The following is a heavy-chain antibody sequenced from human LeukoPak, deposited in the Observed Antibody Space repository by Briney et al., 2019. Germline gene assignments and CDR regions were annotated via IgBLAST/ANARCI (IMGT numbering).Heavy chain of an antibody. Sequence: GGSLRLSCAASGFTFSSYGMHWVRLAPGKGLEWVAVISSDGSNKYYADSVKGRLTISRDNSKNTLYLQMSSLRAEDTAVYYCARDRHCSSTSCPYYYYYMDVWGKGTTVTVSS. CDR2: ISSDGSNK. J-gene: IGHJ6*03. CDR3: ARDRHCSSTSCPYYYYYMDV. CDR1: GFTFSSYG. D-gene: IGHD2-2*01. V-gene: IGHV3-30*03.